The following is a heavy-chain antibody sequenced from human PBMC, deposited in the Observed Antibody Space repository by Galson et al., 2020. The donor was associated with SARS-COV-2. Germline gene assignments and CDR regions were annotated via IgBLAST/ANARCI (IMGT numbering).Heavy chain of an antibody. J-gene: IGHJ4*02. D-gene: IGHD3-10*01. V-gene: IGHV3-21*01. Sequence: NSGGSLSLSCVASGFTFSSYSMNWVRQAPGKGLEWVSSISSSSQYIYYTDSVKGRFTISRDNAKNSLYLQMNSLRAEDTAVYYCARGRDYYWGQGTLVTVSS. CDR2: ISSSSQYI. CDR3: ARGRDYY. CDR1: GFTFSSYS.